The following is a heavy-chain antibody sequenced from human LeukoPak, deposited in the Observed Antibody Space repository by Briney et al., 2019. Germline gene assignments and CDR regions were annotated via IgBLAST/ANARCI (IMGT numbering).Heavy chain of an antibody. D-gene: IGHD1-26*01. Sequence: PGRSLSLSCTASGFTFGDYAMSWVRQAPGKGLEWVGFIRSKAYGGTTEYAASVKGRFTISRDDSKSIAYLQMNSLKTEDTAVYYCTRDRDSGSYRYRLSWGQGTLVTVSS. CDR1: GFTFGDYA. V-gene: IGHV3-49*04. CDR2: IRSKAYGGTT. CDR3: TRDRDSGSYRYRLS. J-gene: IGHJ4*02.